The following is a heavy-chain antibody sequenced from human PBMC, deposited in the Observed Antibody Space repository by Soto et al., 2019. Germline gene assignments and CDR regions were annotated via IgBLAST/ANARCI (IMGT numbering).Heavy chain of an antibody. CDR3: ARYSSGWPGNGMDV. D-gene: IGHD6-19*01. V-gene: IGHV4-59*01. CDR2: VYYTGST. Sequence: PSETLSLTCSVSGGSISNFFWSWIRQPPGKGLEWIGYVYYTGSTSYNPSLKSRVTISVDMAKKQFSLNVSSVTAADTAVYYCARYSSGWPGNGMDVWGQGTAVTVS. J-gene: IGHJ6*02. CDR1: GGSISNFF.